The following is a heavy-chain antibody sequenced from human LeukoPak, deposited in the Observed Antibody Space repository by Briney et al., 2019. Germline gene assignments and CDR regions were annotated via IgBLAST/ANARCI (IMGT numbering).Heavy chain of an antibody. V-gene: IGHV4-39*07. CDR2: ISYSGNT. CDR3: AREEVTTILFFEY. J-gene: IGHJ4*02. CDR1: GDSINSGNYY. D-gene: IGHD3-9*01. Sequence: PSETLSLTCSVSGDSINSGNYYWDWIRQSPGKGLEWIGSISYSGNTFYNPSLKSRVTMSIDTSNHQFSLKLSSVTAADTAVYYCAREEVTTILFFEYWGPGTRVTVSS.